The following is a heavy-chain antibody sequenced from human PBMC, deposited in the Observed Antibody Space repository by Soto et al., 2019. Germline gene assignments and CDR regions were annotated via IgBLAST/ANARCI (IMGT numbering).Heavy chain of an antibody. CDR2: ISAYNGNT. V-gene: IGHV1-18*01. Sequence: QVQLVQSGAEVKKPGASVKVSCKASGYTFISYGISWXXXXXXXXLEWMGWISAYNGNTNYAQKFQGRVTMTTDTXXXXXXXXXXXXXXXXXXXXXCXXXXXXXTNGVCSFYGMDVWCQGTTVTVSS. D-gene: IGHD2-8*01. CDR1: GYTFISYG. J-gene: IGHJ6*02. CDR3: XXXXXXXTNGVCSFYGMDV.